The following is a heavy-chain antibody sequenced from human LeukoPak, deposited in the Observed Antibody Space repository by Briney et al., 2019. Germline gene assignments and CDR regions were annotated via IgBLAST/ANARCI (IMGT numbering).Heavy chain of an antibody. CDR2: INPSGGST. Sequence: ASVKVSCKASGYTFTSYYMHWVRQAPGQGLEWMGIINPSGGSTSYAQKFQGRVTVTRDTSTSTVYMELSSLRSEDTAVYYCAREVSGWYYFDYWGQGTLVTVSS. J-gene: IGHJ4*02. D-gene: IGHD6-19*01. CDR3: AREVSGWYYFDY. V-gene: IGHV1-46*01. CDR1: GYTFTSYY.